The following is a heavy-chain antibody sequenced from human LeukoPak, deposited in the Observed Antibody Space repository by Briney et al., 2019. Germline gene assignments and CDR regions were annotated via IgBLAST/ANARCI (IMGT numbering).Heavy chain of an antibody. CDR2: INTKSGAT. D-gene: IGHD6-19*01. Sequence: ASVKVSCKASGYTFTGYYMHWVRQAPGQGLEWLGWINTKSGATNYPQNFQGRVTMTRDTSMSTTYMELKRLRSDDTAVYYCARDLGISGWYAPPLGYFDYWGQGTLLTVSS. V-gene: IGHV1-2*02. CDR3: ARDLGISGWYAPPLGYFDY. CDR1: GYTFTGYY. J-gene: IGHJ4*02.